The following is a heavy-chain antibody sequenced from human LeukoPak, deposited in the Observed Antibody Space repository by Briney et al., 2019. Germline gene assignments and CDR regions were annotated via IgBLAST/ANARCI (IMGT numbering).Heavy chain of an antibody. D-gene: IGHD6-19*01. Sequence: PGGSLRLSCAASGFTFSSYDMHWVRQAPGKGLEWVAVISNDGSNKYYADSGKGRITISRDKSKNTLYLQMNSLRAEDTAVYYCAKGDRGAVASYYFDYWGQGTLVTVS. V-gene: IGHV3-30*18. CDR1: GFTFSSYD. J-gene: IGHJ4*02. CDR3: AKGDRGAVASYYFDY. CDR2: ISNDGSNK.